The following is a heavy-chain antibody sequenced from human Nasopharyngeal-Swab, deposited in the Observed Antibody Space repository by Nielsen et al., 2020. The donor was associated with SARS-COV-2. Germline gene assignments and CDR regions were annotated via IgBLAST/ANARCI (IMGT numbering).Heavy chain of an antibody. J-gene: IGHJ4*02. D-gene: IGHD3-22*01. Sequence: SETLSLTCAVYGGSFSSYYWSWVRQPPGKGLEWIGYIHYTGSTNYNPSLKSRVTISVDTSKNQFSLKLTSVTAADTAIYFCAIYDSSGYFFDYSGKGTLVTVSS. CDR1: GGSFSSYY. V-gene: IGHV4-59*01. CDR3: AIYDSSGYFFDY. CDR2: IHYTGST.